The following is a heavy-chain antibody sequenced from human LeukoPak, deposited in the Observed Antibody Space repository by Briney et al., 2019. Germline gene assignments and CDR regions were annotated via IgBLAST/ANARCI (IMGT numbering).Heavy chain of an antibody. J-gene: IGHJ4*02. CDR1: GSTFSSYS. CDR2: ISSSSSYI. V-gene: IGHV3-21*01. CDR3: ARGRDDYVWGSYRSKLYYFDY. D-gene: IGHD3-16*02. Sequence: PGGSLRLSCAASGSTFSSYSMNWVRQAPGKGLEWVSSISSSSSYIYYADSVKGRFTISRDNAKNSLYLQMNSLRAEDTAVYYCARGRDDYVWGSYRSKLYYFDYWGQGTLVTVSS.